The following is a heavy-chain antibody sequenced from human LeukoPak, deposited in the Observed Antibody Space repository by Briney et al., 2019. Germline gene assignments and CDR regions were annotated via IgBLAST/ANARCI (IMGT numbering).Heavy chain of an antibody. CDR2: IDWDDDK. J-gene: IGHJ4*02. CDR3: ARMMDSSSWYYFDY. CDR1: GFSLSTSGMR. D-gene: IGHD6-13*01. V-gene: IGHV2-70*04. Sequence: SGPTLVNPTQTLTLTRTFSGFSLSTSGMRVSWIRQPPGKALEWLARIDWDDDKFYSTSLKARLTISKDTSKNQVVLTMTNVDPVDTATYYCARMMDSSSWYYFDYWGQGTLVTVSS.